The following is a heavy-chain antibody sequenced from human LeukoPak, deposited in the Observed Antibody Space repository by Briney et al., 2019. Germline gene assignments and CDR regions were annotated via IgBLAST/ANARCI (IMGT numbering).Heavy chain of an antibody. Sequence: GASVKVSCKASGYTFTSYDINWVRQATGQGLEWMGWMNPNSGNTGYAQKFQGRVTITRNTSISTAYMELSSLRSEDTAVYYCARGVSYYGGNWFDPWGQGTLVTVSS. J-gene: IGHJ5*02. CDR2: MNPNSGNT. CDR1: GYTFTSYD. CDR3: ARGVSYYGGNWFDP. V-gene: IGHV1-8*03. D-gene: IGHD3-10*01.